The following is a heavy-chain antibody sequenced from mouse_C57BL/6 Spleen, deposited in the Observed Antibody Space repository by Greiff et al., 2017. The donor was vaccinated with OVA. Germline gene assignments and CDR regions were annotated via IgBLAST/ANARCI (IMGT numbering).Heavy chain of an antibody. D-gene: IGHD2-5*01. V-gene: IGHV1-61*01. CDR1: GYTFTSYW. CDR2: IYPSDSET. J-gene: IGHJ4*01. CDR3: ARTYYSILYAMDD. Sequence: QVQLQQPGAELVRPGSSVKLSCKASGYTFTSYWMDWVKQRPGQGLEWIGNIYPSDSETHYNQKFKDKATLTVAKSSSTAYMQLSSLTSEDSAVYYCARTYYSILYAMDDWGQGTSGTVSS.